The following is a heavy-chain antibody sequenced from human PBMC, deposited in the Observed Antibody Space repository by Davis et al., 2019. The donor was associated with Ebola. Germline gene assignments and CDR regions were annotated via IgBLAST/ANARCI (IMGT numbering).Heavy chain of an antibody. J-gene: IGHJ4*02. Sequence: ASVKVSCKASGYTFTDYYMHWVRQAPGQGLEWMGWINPNSGGTNYAQKFQGRVTMTRDTSISTAYMELSRLRSDDTAVYYCARDLSRIAAAGTPPNYWGQGTLVTVSS. CDR3: ARDLSRIAAAGTPPNY. D-gene: IGHD6-13*01. CDR1: GYTFTDYY. V-gene: IGHV1-2*02. CDR2: INPNSGGT.